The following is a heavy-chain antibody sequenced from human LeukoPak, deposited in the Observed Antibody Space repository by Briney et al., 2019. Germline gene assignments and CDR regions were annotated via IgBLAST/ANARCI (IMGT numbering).Heavy chain of an antibody. CDR2: INHSGST. CDR1: GGSFSGYY. J-gene: IGHJ4*02. V-gene: IGHV4-34*01. D-gene: IGHD5-24*01. Sequence: SETLSLTCAVYGGSFSGYYWSWIRQPPGKGLEWIGEINHSGSTNYNPSLKSRVTISVDTSKNQFSLKLGSVTAADTAVHYCARGARDGYNDFDYWGQGTLVTVSS. CDR3: ARGARDGYNDFDY.